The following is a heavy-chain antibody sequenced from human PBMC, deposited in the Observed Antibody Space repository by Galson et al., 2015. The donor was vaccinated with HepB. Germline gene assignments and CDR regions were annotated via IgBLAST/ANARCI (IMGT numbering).Heavy chain of an antibody. J-gene: IGHJ4*02. V-gene: IGHV3-30*18. CDR2: ISYDGSNK. Sequence: SLRLSCAASGFTFSSYGMHWVRQAPGKGLEWVAVISYDGSNKYYADSVKGRFTISRDNSKNTLYLQMNSLRAEDTAVYYCAKVGYCSSTSCYPTDYWGQGTLVTVSS. CDR3: AKVGYCSSTSCYPTDY. CDR1: GFTFSSYG. D-gene: IGHD2-2*01.